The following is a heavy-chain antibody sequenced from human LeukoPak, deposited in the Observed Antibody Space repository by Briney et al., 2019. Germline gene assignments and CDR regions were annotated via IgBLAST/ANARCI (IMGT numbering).Heavy chain of an antibody. CDR2: IIPLFGTA. CDR3: AREWAGYGSGSYYYY. V-gene: IGHV1-69*13. J-gene: IGHJ4*02. Sequence: ASVKVSCKASGGTVSSYAISWVRQAPGQGLEWMGGIIPLFGTANYAQKFLGRVIITADESTSTTHMYLSSRKSEDTAVYYCAREWAGYGSGSYYYYWGQGTLVTVSS. CDR1: GGTVSSYA. D-gene: IGHD3-10*01.